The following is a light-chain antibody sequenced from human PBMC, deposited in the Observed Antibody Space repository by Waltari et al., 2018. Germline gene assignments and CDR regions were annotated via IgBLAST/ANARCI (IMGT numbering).Light chain of an antibody. CDR2: KAS. CDR3: QQYNSYSRYT. Sequence: DIQMTQSPSTLSASVGDRLTITSRASQSISSWLAWYQQKPGKAPKLLIYKASSLESGVPSRFSGSGSGTEFTLTISSLQPDDFATYYCQQYNSYSRYTFGQGTKLEIK. V-gene: IGKV1-5*03. J-gene: IGKJ2*01. CDR1: QSISSW.